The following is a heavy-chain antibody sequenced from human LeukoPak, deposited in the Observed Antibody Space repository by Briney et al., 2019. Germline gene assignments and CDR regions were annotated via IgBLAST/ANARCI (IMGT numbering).Heavy chain of an antibody. J-gene: IGHJ4*02. V-gene: IGHV3-21*01. CDR3: ARGYGSSDY. CDR2: ISSSSSYI. Sequence: GGSLRLSCAASGFTFNTYNMNWVRQAPGKGLEWVSPISSSSSYIYYADSVKGRFTISRDNAKNSLYLQMDSLRAEDTAVYYCARGYGSSDYWGQGTLVTVSS. D-gene: IGHD4-17*01. CDR1: GFTFNTYN.